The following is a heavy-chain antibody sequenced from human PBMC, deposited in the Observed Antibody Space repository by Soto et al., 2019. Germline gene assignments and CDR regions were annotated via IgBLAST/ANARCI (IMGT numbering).Heavy chain of an antibody. CDR3: ARSIAAAEPPVIY. CDR1: GFTVSSNY. V-gene: IGHV3-66*01. J-gene: IGHJ4*02. CDR2: IYSGGST. D-gene: IGHD6-13*01. Sequence: EVQLVESGGGLVQPGGSLRLSCAASGFTVSSNYMSWVRQAPGKGLEWVSVIYSGGSTYYADSVKGRFTISRDNSKNTLYLQMNSLRAEDTAVYYCARSIAAAEPPVIYWGQGTLVTVSS.